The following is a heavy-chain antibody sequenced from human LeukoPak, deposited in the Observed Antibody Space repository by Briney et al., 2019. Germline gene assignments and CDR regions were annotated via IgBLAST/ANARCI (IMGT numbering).Heavy chain of an antibody. J-gene: IGHJ3*02. CDR1: GFSFSSYN. V-gene: IGHV3-21*01. Sequence: GGSLRLSCAASGFSFSSYNMNWVRQAPGKGLEWVSSISSSSSYIYYADSVKGRFTISRDNAKNSLYLQMNSLRAEDTAVYYCAREGMTTVTFSAFDIWGQGTMVTVSS. CDR2: ISSSSSYI. CDR3: AREGMTTVTFSAFDI. D-gene: IGHD4-17*01.